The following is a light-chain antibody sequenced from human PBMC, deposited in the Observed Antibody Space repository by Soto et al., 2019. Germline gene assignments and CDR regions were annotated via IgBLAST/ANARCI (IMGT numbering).Light chain of an antibody. CDR2: DVT. J-gene: IGLJ2*01. CDR3: TSYTRGDIGI. V-gene: IGLV2-14*01. CDR1: SSDVGGYDF. Sequence: QSALTQPASVSGSPGQSITISCTGTSSDVGGYDFVSWYQQRPGEAPKLVIYDVTNRPSGVSNRFSGSKSGNTASPTISGLQAEDEGDYYCTSYTRGDIGIFGGGTKLTVL.